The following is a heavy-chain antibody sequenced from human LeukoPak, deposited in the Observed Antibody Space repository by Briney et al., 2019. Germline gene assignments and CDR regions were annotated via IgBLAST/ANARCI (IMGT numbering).Heavy chain of an antibody. CDR3: ARGGYSGYDCDY. J-gene: IGHJ4*02. Sequence: ASVKVSCKASGGTFSSYAISWVRQAPGQGLEWMGWINPNSGGTNYAQKFQGRVTMTRDTSISTAYMELSSLRSDDTAVYYCARGGYSGYDCDYWGQGTLVTVSS. D-gene: IGHD5-12*01. V-gene: IGHV1-2*02. CDR2: INPNSGGT. CDR1: GGTFSSYA.